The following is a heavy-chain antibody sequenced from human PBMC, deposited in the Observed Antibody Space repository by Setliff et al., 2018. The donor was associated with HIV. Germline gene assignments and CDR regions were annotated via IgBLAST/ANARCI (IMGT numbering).Heavy chain of an antibody. V-gene: IGHV4-39*07. J-gene: IGHJ4*02. CDR3: ARNFHGSGILPHY. CDR1: GGSISSSSYY. D-gene: IGHD3-10*01. CDR2: INHSGST. Sequence: PSETLSLTCNVSGGSISSSSYYWGWIRQPPGKGLEWIGDINHSGSTNYNPSLKTRVTISVDTSKNQFSLKLSSVTAADTAVYYCARNFHGSGILPHYWGQGTLVTVSS.